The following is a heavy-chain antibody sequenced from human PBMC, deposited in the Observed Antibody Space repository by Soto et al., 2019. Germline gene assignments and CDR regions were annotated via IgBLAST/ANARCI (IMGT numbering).Heavy chain of an antibody. D-gene: IGHD1-20*01. CDR3: ARAGINSFRFQD. CDR1: GGSISSGGDY. Sequence: TLSLTCTVSGGSISSGGDYRSWIRQHPGKGLEWIGYIYYYGSTYYKSSLKSRASISIDTSQNQFSLKLTSVTAADTAVYYCARAGINSFRFQDWGQGTLVTVSS. J-gene: IGHJ1*01. V-gene: IGHV4-31*03. CDR2: IYYYGST.